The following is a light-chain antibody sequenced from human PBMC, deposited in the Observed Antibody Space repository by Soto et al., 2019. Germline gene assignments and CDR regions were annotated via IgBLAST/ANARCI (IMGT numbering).Light chain of an antibody. Sequence: EIVLTQSPGTVSLSPGERATLSCRASQSVSSSYFAWYQQKPGQAPRLLIYGASTRATGIPDRFSGSGSGTDFTRTISRLEPEDFAVYYCQEYGSSPTAFGQGTKVEIK. CDR2: GAS. V-gene: IGKV3-20*01. CDR3: QEYGSSPTA. CDR1: QSVSSSY. J-gene: IGKJ1*01.